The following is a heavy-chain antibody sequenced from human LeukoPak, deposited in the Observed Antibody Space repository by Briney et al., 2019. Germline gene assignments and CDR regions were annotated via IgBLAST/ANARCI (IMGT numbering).Heavy chain of an antibody. Sequence: SQTLSLTCAISGDSVSSNSAAWNWIRQSPSRGLEWLGRTYYRSRWYNDYAVSVKSRITINPDSSKNQFSLQLNSVTPEDTAVYYCARNEMATTAYYYYYMDVWGKGTTVTVSS. J-gene: IGHJ6*03. CDR3: ARNEMATTAYYYYYMDV. CDR1: GDSVSSNSAA. D-gene: IGHD5-24*01. V-gene: IGHV6-1*01. CDR2: TYYRSRWYN.